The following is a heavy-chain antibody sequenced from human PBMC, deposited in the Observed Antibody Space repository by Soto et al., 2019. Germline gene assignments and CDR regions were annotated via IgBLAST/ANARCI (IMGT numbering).Heavy chain of an antibody. CDR2: INPSGGST. CDR3: ARSDTAMVPLDY. D-gene: IGHD5-18*01. V-gene: IGHV1-46*01. J-gene: IGHJ4*02. Sequence: ASVKVSCKTSGYTFTIYYMHWVRQAPGQGLEWMGIINPSGGSTSYAQKFQGRVTMTRDTSTSTVYMELSSLRSEDTAVYYCARSDTAMVPLDYWGQGTLVTVSS. CDR1: GYTFTIYY.